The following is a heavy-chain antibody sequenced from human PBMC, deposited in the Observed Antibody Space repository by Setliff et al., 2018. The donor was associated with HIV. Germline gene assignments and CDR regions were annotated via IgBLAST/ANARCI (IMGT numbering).Heavy chain of an antibody. CDR2: IIPILGIA. D-gene: IGHD2-21*02. CDR1: GYPLSELS. J-gene: IGHJ4*02. CDR3: AAGYCGGDCYSRQSYFDY. V-gene: IGHV1-69*02. Sequence: ASVKVSCKVSGYPLSELSIHWVRQAPGKGLEWMGRIIPILGIANYAQKFQGRVTITADKPTSTAYMELSSLRSEDTAVYYCAAGYCGGDCYSRQSYFDYWGQGTLVTVSS.